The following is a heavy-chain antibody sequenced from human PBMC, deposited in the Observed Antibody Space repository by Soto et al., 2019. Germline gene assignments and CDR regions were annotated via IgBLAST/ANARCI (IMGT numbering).Heavy chain of an antibody. Sequence: SETLSLTCTVSGGSISSGGYYWSWIRQHPGKGLEWIGYIYYSGSTYYNPSLKSRVTISVDTSKNQFSLKLSSVTAADTAVYYCARGHSPYYFDYWGQGTMVTVYS. CDR1: GGSISSGGYY. J-gene: IGHJ4*02. CDR2: IYYSGST. V-gene: IGHV4-31*03. D-gene: IGHD5-18*01. CDR3: ARGHSPYYFDY.